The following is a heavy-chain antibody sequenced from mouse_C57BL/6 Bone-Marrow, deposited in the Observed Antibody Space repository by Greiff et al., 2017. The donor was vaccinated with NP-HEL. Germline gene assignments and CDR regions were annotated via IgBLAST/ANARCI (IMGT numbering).Heavy chain of an antibody. Sequence: EVQLQQSGPVLVKPGASVKMSCKASGYTFTDYYMNWVKQSHGKSLEWIGVINPYNGGTSYNQKFKGKATLTVDKSSSTAYMELNSLTSEDSAVYYCARMFYYDYDWYFDVWGTGTTVTVSS. J-gene: IGHJ1*03. CDR1: GYTFTDYY. D-gene: IGHD2-4*01. CDR3: ARMFYYDYDWYFDV. CDR2: INPYNGGT. V-gene: IGHV1-19*01.